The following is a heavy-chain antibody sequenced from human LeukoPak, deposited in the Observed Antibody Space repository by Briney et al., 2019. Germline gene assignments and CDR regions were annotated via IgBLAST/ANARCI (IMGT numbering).Heavy chain of an antibody. V-gene: IGHV3-74*01. Sequence: GGSLRLSCAASGFTFSSYWMHWVRQAPGKGLVWVSRINSDGRSTDYADSVKGRFTISRDNAKNTLYLQMNSLRAEDTAVYYCARDSDDYGDFSGFDPWGQGTLVTVSS. CDR1: GFTFSSYW. CDR2: INSDGRST. D-gene: IGHD4-17*01. CDR3: ARDSDDYGDFSGFDP. J-gene: IGHJ5*02.